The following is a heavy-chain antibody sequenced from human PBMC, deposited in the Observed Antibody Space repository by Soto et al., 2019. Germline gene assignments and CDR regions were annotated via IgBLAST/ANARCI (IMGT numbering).Heavy chain of an antibody. D-gene: IGHD2-2*01. CDR1: GFTFRDYA. V-gene: IGHV3-23*01. CDR3: AKHSRETTTCCGED. CDR2: VSNSGSST. Sequence: LRLSCAASGFTFRDYAVSWVRQAPGRGLEWVSGVSNSGSSTYYADSVKGRFTISRDNSKNTLYLQMNSLRAEDTAVYYCAKHSRETTTCCGEDWGQGTRVTVSS. J-gene: IGHJ4*02.